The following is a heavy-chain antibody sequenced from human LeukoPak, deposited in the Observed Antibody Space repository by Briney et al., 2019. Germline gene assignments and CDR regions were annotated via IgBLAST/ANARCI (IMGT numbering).Heavy chain of an antibody. J-gene: IGHJ5*02. Sequence: SETLSLTCTVSGGSISSYYWSWIRQPPGKGLEWIGYIYYSGSTNYNPSLKSRVTISVDTSKNQFSLKLSSVTAADTAVYYCARQCGGYCTNGVCYYNWFDPWGQGTLVTVSS. CDR1: GGSISSYY. D-gene: IGHD2-8*01. CDR3: ARQCGGYCTNGVCYYNWFDP. V-gene: IGHV4-59*08. CDR2: IYYSGST.